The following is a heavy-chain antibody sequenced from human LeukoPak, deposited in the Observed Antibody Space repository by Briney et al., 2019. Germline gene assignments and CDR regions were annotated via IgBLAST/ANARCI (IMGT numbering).Heavy chain of an antibody. V-gene: IGHV3-7*01. CDR3: ARNIHPYGDDFDY. CDR1: GLSFSSYT. D-gene: IGHD4-17*01. J-gene: IGHJ4*02. Sequence: GGSLRLSCAPSGLSFSSYTIHWVRQAPGKGLEWVANIKQDGSEKYYVDSVKGRFTISRDNAKNSLYLQMNSLRAEDTAVYYCARNIHPYGDDFDYWGQGTLVTVSS. CDR2: IKQDGSEK.